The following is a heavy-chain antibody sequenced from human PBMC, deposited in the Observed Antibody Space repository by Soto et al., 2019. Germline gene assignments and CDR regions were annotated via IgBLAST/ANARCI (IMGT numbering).Heavy chain of an antibody. J-gene: IGHJ5*02. Sequence: ASVKVSCKASGYTFTSYGISWVRQAPGQGLEWMGWISAYNGNTNYAQKLQGRVTVTTDTSTSTAYMELRSLRSDDTPVYYCARQTYNWNYWSDPWGQGTLVTVSS. V-gene: IGHV1-18*01. D-gene: IGHD1-7*01. CDR1: GYTFTSYG. CDR3: ARQTYNWNYWSDP. CDR2: ISAYNGNT.